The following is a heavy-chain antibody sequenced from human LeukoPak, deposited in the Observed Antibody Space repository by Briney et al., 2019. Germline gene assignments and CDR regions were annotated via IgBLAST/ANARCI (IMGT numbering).Heavy chain of an antibody. CDR1: GCSFSSNS. J-gene: IGHJ4*02. D-gene: IGHD1-26*01. Sequence: GGSLRLSCAASGCSFSSNSMHWVRQAPGKGLEWVAVMSRDGVNGYYSESVKGRFTVSSDNSRNTVYLQMSGLSAEDTALYYCVSETLGAGDYWGQGTFVAVSS. CDR2: MSRDGVNG. CDR3: VSETLGAGDY. V-gene: IGHV3-30*03.